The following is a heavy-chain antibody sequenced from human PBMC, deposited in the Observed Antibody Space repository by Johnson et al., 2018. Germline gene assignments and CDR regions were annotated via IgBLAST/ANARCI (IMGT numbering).Heavy chain of an antibody. CDR3: AAHPYGGYNDGYYYYGMDV. J-gene: IGHJ6*02. Sequence: QLVQSGPEVKKPGTSVKVSCKASGFTFTSSAVQWVRQARGQRLEWIGWIVVGSGNTNYAQKFQERVTITRDMSTSTAYMEMSSLRSEDTAVYYWAAHPYGGYNDGYYYYGMDVWGQGTTVTVSS. CDR2: IVVGSGNT. V-gene: IGHV1-58*01. D-gene: IGHD5-12*01. CDR1: GFTFTSSA.